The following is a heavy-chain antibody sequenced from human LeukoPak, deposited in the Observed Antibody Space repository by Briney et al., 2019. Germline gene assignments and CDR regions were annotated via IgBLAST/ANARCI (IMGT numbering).Heavy chain of an antibody. V-gene: IGHV3-30*02. CDR3: ARVVRDYSSTSCPYKEDYYYMDV. CDR2: IRYDGSNK. D-gene: IGHD2-2*01. CDR1: GFTFSSYG. J-gene: IGHJ6*03. Sequence: GGSLRLSCAASGFTFSSYGMHWVRQAPGKGLEWVAFIRYDGSNKYYADSVKVRFTISRDNSKNTLYLQMNSLRAEDTAVYYCARVVRDYSSTSCPYKEDYYYMDVWGKGTTVTVSS.